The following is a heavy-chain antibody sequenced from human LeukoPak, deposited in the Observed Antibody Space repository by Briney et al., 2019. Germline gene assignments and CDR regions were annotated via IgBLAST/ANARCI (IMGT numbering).Heavy chain of an antibody. CDR1: GFTFSDYS. CDR2: ISSSSSTV. CDR3: ARGGTVTTS. V-gene: IGHV3-48*04. J-gene: IGHJ4*02. Sequence: GGSLRLSCAASGFTFSDYSMNWVRQAPGKGLEWVSYISSSSSTVYYADSVKGRFTISRDNAKNSLYLQMNSLRAEDTAVYYCARGGTVTTSWGQGTLVTVSS. D-gene: IGHD4-17*01.